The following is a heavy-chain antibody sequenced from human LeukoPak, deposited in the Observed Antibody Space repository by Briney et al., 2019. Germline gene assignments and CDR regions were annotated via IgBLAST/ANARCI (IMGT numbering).Heavy chain of an antibody. V-gene: IGHV3-30-3*01. CDR3: AREGRIRYQRGDY. D-gene: IGHD3-9*01. CDR2: ISYDGSNK. Sequence: PGRSLRLSCAASGFTFSSYAMHWVRQAPGKGLEWVAVISYDGSNKYYADSVKGRFTISRDNSKNTLYLQMNSLRAEDTAVYYCAREGRIRYQRGDYWGQGTLVTVSS. CDR1: GFTFSSYA. J-gene: IGHJ4*02.